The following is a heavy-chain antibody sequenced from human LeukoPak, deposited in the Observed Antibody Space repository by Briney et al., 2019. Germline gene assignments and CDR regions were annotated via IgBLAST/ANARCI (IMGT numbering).Heavy chain of an antibody. D-gene: IGHD3/OR15-3a*01. V-gene: IGHV3-21*01. J-gene: IGHJ4*02. CDR1: GFTLTTYG. CDR3: ARGTGTGWRFDF. CDR2: ISFSGSYI. Sequence: GGSLRLSCAASGFTLTTYGFNWVRQAPGKGLEWVSSISFSGSYIYYADSVKGRFTISRDNAKNSVYLQMNSLRDDDTAVYYCARGTGTGWRFDFWGQGTLVTVSS.